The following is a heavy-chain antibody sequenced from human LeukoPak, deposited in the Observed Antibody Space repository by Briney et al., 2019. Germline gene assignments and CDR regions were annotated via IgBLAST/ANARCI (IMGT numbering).Heavy chain of an antibody. Sequence: AGGSLRLSCAASGFTFSSYGMHWVRQAPGRGLEWVAVISYDGSNKYYADSVKGRFTISRDNSKNTLYLQMNSLRAEDTAVYYCARDNSGEAAAGPVDYWGQGTLVTVSS. D-gene: IGHD6-13*01. CDR2: ISYDGSNK. CDR3: ARDNSGEAAAGPVDY. V-gene: IGHV3-30*03. J-gene: IGHJ4*02. CDR1: GFTFSSYG.